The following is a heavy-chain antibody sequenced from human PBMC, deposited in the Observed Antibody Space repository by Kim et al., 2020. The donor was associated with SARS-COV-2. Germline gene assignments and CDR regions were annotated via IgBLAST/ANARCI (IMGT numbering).Heavy chain of an antibody. CDR3: AKDIWQWLARGLDY. CDR2: ISWNSGSI. D-gene: IGHD6-19*01. V-gene: IGHV3-9*01. CDR1: GFTFDDYA. J-gene: IGHJ4*02. Sequence: GGSLRLSCAASGFTFDDYAMHWVRQAPGKGLEWVSGISWNSGSIGYADSVKGRFTISRDNAKNSLYLQMNSLRAEDTALYYCAKDIWQWLARGLDYWGQGTLVTVSS.